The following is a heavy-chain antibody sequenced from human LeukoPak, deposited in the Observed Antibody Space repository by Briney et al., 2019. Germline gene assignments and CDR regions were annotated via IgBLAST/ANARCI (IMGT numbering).Heavy chain of an antibody. CDR3: VRGYYDSSGYWGSHAFDI. J-gene: IGHJ3*02. V-gene: IGHV1-8*01. Sequence: ASVKVSCKASGYTFTSYDINWVRQATGQGLEWMGWMNPNSGNTGYAQKFQGRVTMTRNTSISTAYMELSSLRSEDTAVYYCVRGYYDSSGYWGSHAFDIWGQGTMVTVSS. D-gene: IGHD3-22*01. CDR2: MNPNSGNT. CDR1: GYTFTSYD.